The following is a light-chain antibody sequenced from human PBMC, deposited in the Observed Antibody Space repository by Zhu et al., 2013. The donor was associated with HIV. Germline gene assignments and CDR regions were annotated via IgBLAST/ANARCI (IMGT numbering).Light chain of an antibody. Sequence: EIVMTQSPATLSVSPGERATLSCRASQSVDTDLAWYQQRPGQAPRLLIYAVSIRATGIPARFSGSGSETDFTLTISSLQSEDFATYHCQQYDSYPLTFGGGTKVEIK. CDR2: AVS. V-gene: IGKV3-15*01. J-gene: IGKJ4*01. CDR1: QSVDTD. CDR3: QQYDSYPLT.